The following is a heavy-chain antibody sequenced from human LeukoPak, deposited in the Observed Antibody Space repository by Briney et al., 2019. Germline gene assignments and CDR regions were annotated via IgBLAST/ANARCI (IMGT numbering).Heavy chain of an antibody. CDR1: GFTFSSYA. J-gene: IGHJ6*02. Sequence: GGSLRLSCAASGFTFSSYAMHWVRQAPGEGLEWVAVISYDGSNKYYADSVKGRFSISRDNSKNTLYLQMNSLRDEDTAVYYCARRWLGDPYGMDVWGQGTTVSVSS. D-gene: IGHD3-10*01. V-gene: IGHV3-30-3*01. CDR3: ARRWLGDPYGMDV. CDR2: ISYDGSNK.